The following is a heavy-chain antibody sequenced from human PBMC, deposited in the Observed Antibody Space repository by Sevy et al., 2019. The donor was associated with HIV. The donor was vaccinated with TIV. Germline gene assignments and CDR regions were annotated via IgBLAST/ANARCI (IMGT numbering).Heavy chain of an antibody. CDR2: IYSDGKT. J-gene: IGHJ4*02. Sequence: GGSLRLSCAASGFTVSRNYMSWVRQAPGKGLEWVSVIYSDGKTFYADSVQDRFTISRDNSKNTLYLQMNSPRAEDTAVYYCAGWSSAWTLFDYWGQGTLVTVSS. CDR3: AGWSSAWTLFDY. V-gene: IGHV3-66*01. D-gene: IGHD6-19*01. CDR1: GFTVSRNY.